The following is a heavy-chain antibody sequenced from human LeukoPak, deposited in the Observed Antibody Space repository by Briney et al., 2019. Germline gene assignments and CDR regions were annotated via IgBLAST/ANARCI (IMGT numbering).Heavy chain of an antibody. CDR2: ISYSGST. Sequence: PSETLSLTCTVSSGSINGYYWSWIRQPPGKGLEWVGYISYSGSTNYNPSLKSRVTISVDTSKNQFSLKLSSVTAADTAVYYCARVGGYQLLPYYYYYYMDVWGKGTTVTVSS. CDR1: SGSINGYY. V-gene: IGHV4-59*01. CDR3: ARVGGYQLLPYYYYYYMDV. J-gene: IGHJ6*03. D-gene: IGHD2-2*01.